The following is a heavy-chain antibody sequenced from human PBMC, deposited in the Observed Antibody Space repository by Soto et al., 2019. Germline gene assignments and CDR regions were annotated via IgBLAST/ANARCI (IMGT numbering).Heavy chain of an antibody. D-gene: IGHD5-18*01. V-gene: IGHV1-8*01. Sequence: QVQLVQSGAEVKKPGASVKVSCKASGYTFTSYAINWVRQATGQGLEWMGSMNPNTGNTGCAQKFQGRVTMTRSTSISTAYMELSSLTSEDTAVYYCASRGMGTESWGQGTLVIVSS. CDR1: GYTFTSYA. J-gene: IGHJ5*02. CDR2: MNPNTGNT. CDR3: ASRGMGTES.